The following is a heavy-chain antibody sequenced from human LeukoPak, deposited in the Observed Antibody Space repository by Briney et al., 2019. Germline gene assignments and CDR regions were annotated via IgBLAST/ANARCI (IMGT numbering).Heavy chain of an antibody. CDR2: ISGSGGST. J-gene: IGHJ5*02. CDR1: GFTFSSYS. V-gene: IGHV3-23*01. CDR3: AKDRGTYYYDSSGYYYIGDNWFDP. Sequence: GGSLRLSCAASGFTFSSYSMNWVRQAPGKGLEWVSAISGSGGSTYYADSVKGRFTISRDNSKNTLYLQMNSLRAEDTAVYYCAKDRGTYYYDSSGYYYIGDNWFDPWGQGTLVTVSS. D-gene: IGHD3-22*01.